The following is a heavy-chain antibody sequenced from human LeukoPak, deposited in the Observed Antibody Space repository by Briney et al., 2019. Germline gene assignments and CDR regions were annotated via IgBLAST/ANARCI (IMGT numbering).Heavy chain of an antibody. CDR3: ARTLGVAPAAPLDY. CDR2: INPSGGST. CDR1: GYTFTSYY. J-gene: IGHJ4*02. D-gene: IGHD2-2*01. V-gene: IGHV1-46*01. Sequence: GASVKVSCKASGYTFTSYYVHWVRQAPGQGLEWKGIINPSGGSTSYAQKFQGRVTMTRDMSTSTVYMELSSLRSEDTAVYYCARTLGVAPAAPLDYWGQGTLVTVSS.